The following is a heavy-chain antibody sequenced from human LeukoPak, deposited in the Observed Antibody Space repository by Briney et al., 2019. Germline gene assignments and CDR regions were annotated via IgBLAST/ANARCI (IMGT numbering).Heavy chain of an antibody. CDR3: GGSSGYHPVPYYFDY. Sequence: TAPTLSLTSPVSGGSISSYYWSWIRQPPGKGLEWLGYIYYSGSTNTNPSLKSRVTTSVDTTKNQFALKLSSVTAADTAVYYCGGSSGYHPVPYYFDYWGEGTLLTVSS. V-gene: IGHV4-59*08. CDR2: IYYSGST. J-gene: IGHJ4*02. D-gene: IGHD3-22*01. CDR1: GGSISSYY.